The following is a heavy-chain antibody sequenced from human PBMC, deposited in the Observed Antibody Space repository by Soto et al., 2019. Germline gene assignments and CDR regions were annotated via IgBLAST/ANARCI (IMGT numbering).Heavy chain of an antibody. CDR3: ARIPIPHGSGSYSNYFDY. Sequence: SETLSLTCTVSGGSSSSSSYYWGWIRQPPGKRLEWIGSIYYSGSTYYNPSLKSRVTIPVDTSKNQFSLKLSSVTAADTAVYYCARIPIPHGSGSYSNYFDYSGQGTLVTVSS. CDR1: GGSSSSSSYY. D-gene: IGHD3-10*01. V-gene: IGHV4-39*01. J-gene: IGHJ4*02. CDR2: IYYSGST.